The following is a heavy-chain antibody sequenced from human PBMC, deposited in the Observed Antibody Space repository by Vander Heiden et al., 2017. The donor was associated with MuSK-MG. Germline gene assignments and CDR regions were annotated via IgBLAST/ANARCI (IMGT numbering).Heavy chain of an antibody. CDR2: ISNDGIYK. J-gene: IGHJ5*02. CDR1: GFTFNTYG. CDR3: AKVAQTCGSDCFTRWFDP. Sequence: QVQLVESGGVVVQPGRSLRLSCAASGFTFNTYGMHWVRQAPGKGLEWVAVISNDGIYKYYADSVKGRVTVSRDNSKNTIYLQMNSLRVEDTAVYYCAKVAQTCGSDCFTRWFDPWGHGTLVTVSS. D-gene: IGHD2-21*01. V-gene: IGHV3-30*18.